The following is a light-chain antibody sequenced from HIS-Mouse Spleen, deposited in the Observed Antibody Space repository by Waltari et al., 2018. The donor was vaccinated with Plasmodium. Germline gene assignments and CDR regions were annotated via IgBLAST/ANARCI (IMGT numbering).Light chain of an antibody. Sequence: IQMTQTPSSVSASVGDSVTLTCRARQSISSYLNWYQQKPGKAPKLLIYAASRLQSGVPSRFSGSGSGTDFTLTISSLQPEDFATYDCQQSYSTPPTFGGGTKVEIK. CDR2: AAS. V-gene: IGKV1-39*01. J-gene: IGKJ4*01. CDR1: QSISSY. CDR3: QQSYSTPPT.